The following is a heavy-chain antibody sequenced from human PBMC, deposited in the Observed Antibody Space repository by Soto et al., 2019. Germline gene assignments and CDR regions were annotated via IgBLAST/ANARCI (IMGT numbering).Heavy chain of an antibody. J-gene: IGHJ4*02. CDR1: GFTFSSYA. CDR3: AKDRDTRYFDWLSGGFDY. Sequence: EVQLLESGGGLVQPGGSLRLSCAASGFTFSSYAMSWVRQAPGKGLEWVSAISGSGGSTYYADSVKGRFTISRDNSKNTLFLQMNSLIAEDTAVYYCAKDRDTRYFDWLSGGFDYWGQGALVTVSS. V-gene: IGHV3-23*01. D-gene: IGHD3-9*01. CDR2: ISGSGGST.